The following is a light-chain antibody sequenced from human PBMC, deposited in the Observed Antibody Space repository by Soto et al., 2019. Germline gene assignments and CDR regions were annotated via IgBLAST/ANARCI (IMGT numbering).Light chain of an antibody. CDR3: QSYDSSMSAYV. CDR2: GNS. Sequence: SVLAQPPSVSGAPGQKVTISCTGSSSNIGAGYDLHWYQQLPGTAPKLLLYGNSNRPSGVPDRFSGSKSGTSASLAITGLQAEDEADYYCQSYDSSMSAYVFGTGTKVNV. CDR1: SSNIGAGYD. J-gene: IGLJ1*01. V-gene: IGLV1-40*01.